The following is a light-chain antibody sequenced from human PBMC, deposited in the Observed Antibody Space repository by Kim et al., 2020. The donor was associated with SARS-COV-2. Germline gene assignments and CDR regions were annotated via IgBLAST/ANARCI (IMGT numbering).Light chain of an antibody. J-gene: IGKJ2*01. CDR1: QSVTSSY. CDR2: GPS. Sequence: EIVLTQSPGTLSLSPGERATLSCRASQSVTSSYLAWYQQKPGQTPRLLIYGPSSRATGVPDRFSSSESGTDFTLTISRLEPEDFAVYYCQQYGSSPVTFGQGTKLEI. CDR3: QQYGSSPVT. V-gene: IGKV3-20*01.